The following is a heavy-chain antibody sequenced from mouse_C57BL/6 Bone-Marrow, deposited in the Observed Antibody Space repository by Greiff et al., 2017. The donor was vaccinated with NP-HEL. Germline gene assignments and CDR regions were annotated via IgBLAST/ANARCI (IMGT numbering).Heavy chain of an antibody. J-gene: IGHJ2*01. CDR3: ASHYGYDVDY. Sequence: QVQLQQPGAELARPGSSVKLSCKASGYTFTSYWMDWVKQRPGQGLEWIGNIYPSDSETHYNQKFKDKATLTVDKSSSTAYMQLSSLTSEDSAVYYCASHYGYDVDYWGQGTTLTVSS. V-gene: IGHV1-61*01. CDR1: GYTFTSYW. CDR2: IYPSDSET. D-gene: IGHD2-2*01.